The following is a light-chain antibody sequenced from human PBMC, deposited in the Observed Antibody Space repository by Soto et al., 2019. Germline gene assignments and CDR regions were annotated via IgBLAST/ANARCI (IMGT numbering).Light chain of an antibody. V-gene: IGKV3-20*01. CDR1: QSVSTGQ. CDR2: GVS. CDR3: QQYGRLPFT. Sequence: EIVLTQSPGTLSLSPGERGTLSCRASQSVSTGQTAWYQQKYGQAPRLLMYGVSSRAAGIPDRFSGSGSGTDFTLTISSLEPEDFAVYYCQQYGRLPFTFGPGTKVDIK. J-gene: IGKJ3*01.